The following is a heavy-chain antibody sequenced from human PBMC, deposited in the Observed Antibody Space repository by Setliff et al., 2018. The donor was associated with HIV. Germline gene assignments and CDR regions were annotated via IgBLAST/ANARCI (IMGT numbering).Heavy chain of an antibody. CDR1: GFIFDDYA. Sequence: SLRLSCAASGFIFDDYAMHWVRQAPGKGLEWVSGISWNSGSIGYADSVKGRFTISRDNAKNSLYLQMNSLRAEDTAVYYCARVGTDMAIEGYYFDYWGQGTLVTVSS. V-gene: IGHV3-9*01. D-gene: IGHD5-18*01. CDR3: ARVGTDMAIEGYYFDY. J-gene: IGHJ4*02. CDR2: ISWNSGSI.